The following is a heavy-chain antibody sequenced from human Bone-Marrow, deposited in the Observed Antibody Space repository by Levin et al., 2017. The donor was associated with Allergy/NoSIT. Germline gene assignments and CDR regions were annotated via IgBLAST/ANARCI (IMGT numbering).Heavy chain of an antibody. D-gene: IGHD6-13*01. J-gene: IGHJ3*02. CDR1: GFTLSSYW. V-gene: IGHV3-74*01. CDR3: ARDPGSPRGMNDALDI. CDR2: ITPGGKTI. Sequence: PGGSLRLSCAASGFTLSSYWMHWVRQAPGGGLVCVSRITPGGKTIYYGDSVKGRFTVSRDTANNMLYLQMNSLRVEDTATYYCARDPGSPRGMNDALDIWGQGTLVTVSS.